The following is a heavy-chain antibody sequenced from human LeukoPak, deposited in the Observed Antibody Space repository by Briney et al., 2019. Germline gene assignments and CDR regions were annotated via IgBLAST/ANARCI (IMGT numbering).Heavy chain of an antibody. D-gene: IGHD2-21*02. CDR2: IHNSGST. CDR1: SGSISSDGYY. CDR3: ARGVVVPAAMIGSVYCGGDCYSYAFDI. V-gene: IGHV4-61*08. J-gene: IGHJ3*02. Sequence: SETLSLTCTVSSGSISSDGYYWSWIRQHPGKGLEWIGYIHNSGSTNYNPSLKSRVTISVDTSKNQFSLKLSSVTAADTAVYYCARGVVVPAAMIGSVYCGGDCYSYAFDIWGQGTMVTVSS.